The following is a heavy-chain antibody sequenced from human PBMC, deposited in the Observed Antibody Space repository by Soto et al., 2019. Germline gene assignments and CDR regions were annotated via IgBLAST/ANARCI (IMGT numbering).Heavy chain of an antibody. J-gene: IGHJ6*03. Sequence: EVQLVESGGGLVQPGGSLRLSCAASGFTFSSYSMNWVRQAPGKGLEWVSYISSSSSTIYYADSVKGRFTISRDNAKNSLYLQMNSLRAEDTAVYYCAKAPDGAAGNPYYYYYMDVWGKGTTVTVSS. D-gene: IGHD6-13*01. CDR2: ISSSSSTI. V-gene: IGHV3-48*01. CDR1: GFTFSSYS. CDR3: AKAPDGAAGNPYYYYYMDV.